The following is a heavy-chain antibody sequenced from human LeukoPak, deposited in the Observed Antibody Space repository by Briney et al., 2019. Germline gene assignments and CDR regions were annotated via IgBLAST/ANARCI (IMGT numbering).Heavy chain of an antibody. CDR1: GYTFTSYG. Sequence: ASVKVSCKASGYTFTSYGISWVRQAPGQGLEWMAWISTYNGNTNYAQKFQGRGTMTTDTSTSTAYMELRSLRSDDTAVYYCARDLGYCSSTSCYHDAFDIWGQGTMVTVSS. CDR3: ARDLGYCSSTSCYHDAFDI. V-gene: IGHV1-18*01. J-gene: IGHJ3*02. CDR2: ISTYNGNT. D-gene: IGHD2-2*01.